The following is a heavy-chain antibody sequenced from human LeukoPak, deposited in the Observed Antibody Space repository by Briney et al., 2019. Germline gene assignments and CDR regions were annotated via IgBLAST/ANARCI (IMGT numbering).Heavy chain of an antibody. D-gene: IGHD3-22*01. CDR1: GFSFSSYW. CDR2: IKQDGSEK. V-gene: IGHV3-7*01. J-gene: IGHJ4*02. Sequence: GGSLRLSCAASGFSFSSYWMSWVRQAPGKGLEWVANIKQDGSEKYYVDSVKGRFTISRDNAKNSLYLQMNSLRAEDTAVYYCARDDSSGRYYFDCWGQGTLVTVSS. CDR3: ARDDSSGRYYFDC.